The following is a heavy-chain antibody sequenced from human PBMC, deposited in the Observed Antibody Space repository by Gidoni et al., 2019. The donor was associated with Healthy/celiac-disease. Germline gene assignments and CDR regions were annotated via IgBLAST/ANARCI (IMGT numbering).Heavy chain of an antibody. J-gene: IGHJ6*02. CDR1: VGSISSGDYY. CDR3: ARDAGYCSSTSCYYYYYYGMDV. Sequence: QVQLQESGPGLVKPSQTLSLTCTVSVGSISSGDYYWSWIRQPPGKGLEWIGYIYYSGSTYYNPSLKSRVTISVDTSKNQFSLKLSSVTAADTAVYYCARDAGYCSSTSCYYYYYYGMDVWGQGTTVTVSS. D-gene: IGHD2-2*01. CDR2: IYYSGST. V-gene: IGHV4-30-4*01.